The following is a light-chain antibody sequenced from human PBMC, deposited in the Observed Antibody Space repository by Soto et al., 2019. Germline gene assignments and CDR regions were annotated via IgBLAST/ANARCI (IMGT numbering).Light chain of an antibody. CDR2: GAS. CDR3: QQFSSYPLT. Sequence: EIVLTQSPGTLSLSPGERATLSCRASQSASSSYLAWYQQKPGQAPRLLIYGASTRATGIPARFSGSGSGTDFTLTISSLEPEDFAVYYCQQFSSYPLTFGRGTKVEIK. V-gene: IGKV3-20*01. J-gene: IGKJ4*01. CDR1: QSASSSY.